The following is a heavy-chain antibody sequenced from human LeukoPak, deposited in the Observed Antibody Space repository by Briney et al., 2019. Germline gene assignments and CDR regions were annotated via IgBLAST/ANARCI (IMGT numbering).Heavy chain of an antibody. CDR1: GYTFTHYY. D-gene: IGHD2-2*01. Sequence: GASVTVSYKASGYTFTHYYYIHWVRPAPGQGLEWMGWLNPKSGDTNYTEKFQGRVTVTRDTSISTAYMELSRLRSDDTAVYYCARPSSTDYVWGQGTQVTVSS. CDR2: LNPKSGDT. CDR3: ARPSSTDYV. J-gene: IGHJ4*02. V-gene: IGHV1-2*02.